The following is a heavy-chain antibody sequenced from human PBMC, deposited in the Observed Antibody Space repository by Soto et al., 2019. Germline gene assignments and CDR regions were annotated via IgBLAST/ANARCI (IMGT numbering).Heavy chain of an antibody. D-gene: IGHD3-22*01. Sequence: GGSLRLSCAASGFTFSSYSMNWVRQAPGKGLERVSYISSSISTIYYADSVRGRFTISRDNAKNSLYLQMNSLRAEDTAVYYCARVNGYYYYGMDVWGQGTTVTVSS. CDR1: GFTFSSYS. J-gene: IGHJ6*02. V-gene: IGHV3-48*04. CDR3: ARVNGYYYYGMDV. CDR2: ISSSISTI.